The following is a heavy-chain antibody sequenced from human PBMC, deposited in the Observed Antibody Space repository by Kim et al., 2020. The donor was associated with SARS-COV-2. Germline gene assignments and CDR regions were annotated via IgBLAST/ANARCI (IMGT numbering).Heavy chain of an antibody. D-gene: IGHD3-10*01. CDR2: INSDGSST. Sequence: GGSLRLSCAASGFTFSNYWMRWVRQAPGKGLVWVSRINSDGSSTSYADSVKGRFTISRDNTKNTLFLQMNRLRAEDTAVYYCALFYGSGDYRDSYYFDSWGQGTLVTVS. J-gene: IGHJ4*02. CDR3: ALFYGSGDYRDSYYFDS. CDR1: GFTFSNYW. V-gene: IGHV3-74*01.